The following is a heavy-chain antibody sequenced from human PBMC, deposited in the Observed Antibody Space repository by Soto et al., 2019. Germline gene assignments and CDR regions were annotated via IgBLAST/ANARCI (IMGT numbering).Heavy chain of an antibody. J-gene: IGHJ6*02. V-gene: IGHV4-39*01. CDR2: IYYSGST. D-gene: IGHD3-10*01. Sequence: SETLSLTCTVSGGSISSSSYYWGWIRQPPGKGLEWIGSIYYSGSTYYNPSLKSRVTISVDTSKNQFSLKLSSVTAADTAVYYCATLPEGDGSGSYYNGYYYYYGMDVWGQGTTVTVSS. CDR3: ATLPEGDGSGSYYNGYYYYYGMDV. CDR1: GGSISSSSYY.